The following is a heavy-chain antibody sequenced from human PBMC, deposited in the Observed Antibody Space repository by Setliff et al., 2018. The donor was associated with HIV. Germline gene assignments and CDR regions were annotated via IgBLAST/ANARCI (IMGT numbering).Heavy chain of an antibody. CDR1: GYTFTGYY. J-gene: IGHJ4*02. Sequence: VASVKVSCKASGYTFTGYYMHWVREAPGQGLEWMGWINPNNGGTNYAQKFQGWVTMTRDTSIRTAYMELSRLRSDDTAVYYCARSQGIVPAAPLWYWGQGTLVTVSS. CDR3: ARSQGIVPAAPLWY. D-gene: IGHD2-2*01. CDR2: INPNNGGT. V-gene: IGHV1-2*04.